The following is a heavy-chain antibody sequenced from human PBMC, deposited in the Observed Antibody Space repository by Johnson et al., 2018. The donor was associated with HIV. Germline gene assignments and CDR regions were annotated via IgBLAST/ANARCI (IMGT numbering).Heavy chain of an antibody. CDR3: AKNLRWWLRLHFLYDAFDI. CDR1: GFTFSTYG. J-gene: IGHJ3*02. Sequence: QVQLVESGGGVVQPGTSLRLSCAASGFTFSTYGMHWVRQAPGKGLEWVAVMWYDGSNQYYADSVKGRLTISRDNSKNTLYLQMNSLRAEDTALYYCAKNLRWWLRLHFLYDAFDIWGQGTMVTVSS. V-gene: IGHV3-33*06. D-gene: IGHD5-12*01. CDR2: MWYDGSNQ.